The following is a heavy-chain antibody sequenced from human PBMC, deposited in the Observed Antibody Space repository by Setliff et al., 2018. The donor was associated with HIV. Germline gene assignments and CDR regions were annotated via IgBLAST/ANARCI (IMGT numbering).Heavy chain of an antibody. CDR2: ISSSSSTI. D-gene: IGHD6-13*01. CDR1: GFTFSSYS. CDR3: ARASGYGSSWYQF. V-gene: IGHV3-48*04. Sequence: GGSLRLSCAASGFTFSSYSMNWVRQAPGKGLEWVSYISSSSSTIYYADSVKGRFTISRDNAKNSLYLQMNSLRAEDTAVYYCARASGYGSSWYQFWGQGTLVTVSS. J-gene: IGHJ4*02.